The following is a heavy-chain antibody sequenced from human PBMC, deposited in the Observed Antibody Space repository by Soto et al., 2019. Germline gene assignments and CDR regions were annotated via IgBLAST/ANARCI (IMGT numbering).Heavy chain of an antibody. CDR3: ATGVYHFDH. CDR1: RFTFSTYW. V-gene: IGHV3-7*01. J-gene: IGHJ4*02. Sequence: PVGSLRLSCAASRFTFSTYWMNWVRQAPEKGLEWVANIKEDGSEIYYLDSVKGRFTISRDNAKNSLYLHMSSLRAEDTAVYYCATGVYHFDHWGQGTLVTVSS. D-gene: IGHD3-10*01. CDR2: IKEDGSEI.